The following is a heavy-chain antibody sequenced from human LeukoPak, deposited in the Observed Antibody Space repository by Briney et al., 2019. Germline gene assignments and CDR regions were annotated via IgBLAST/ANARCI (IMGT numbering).Heavy chain of an antibody. D-gene: IGHD1-1*01. V-gene: IGHV1-8*01. CDR2: MNPNSGNT. Sequence: ASVKVSCKASGYTFTSYDINWARQAPGQGLEWMGWMNPNSGNTGYAQKFQGRVTMTRNTSISTAYMELSSLRSEDTAVYYCARGQRVLYAFDIWGQGTMVTVSS. CDR1: GYTFTSYD. J-gene: IGHJ3*02. CDR3: ARGQRVLYAFDI.